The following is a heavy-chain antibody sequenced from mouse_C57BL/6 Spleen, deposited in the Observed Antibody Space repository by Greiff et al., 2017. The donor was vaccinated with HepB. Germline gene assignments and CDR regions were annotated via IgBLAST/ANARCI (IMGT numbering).Heavy chain of an antibody. D-gene: IGHD1-1*01. Sequence: QVQLQQPGAELVKPGASVKMSCKASGYTFTSYWITWVKQRPGQGLEWIGDIYPGSGSTNYNEKFKSKATLTVDTSSSTAYMQLSSLTSEDSAVYYGARITTVPSTRYFDVWGTGTTVTVSS. CDR3: ARITTVPSTRYFDV. V-gene: IGHV1-55*01. CDR1: GYTFTSYW. CDR2: IYPGSGST. J-gene: IGHJ1*03.